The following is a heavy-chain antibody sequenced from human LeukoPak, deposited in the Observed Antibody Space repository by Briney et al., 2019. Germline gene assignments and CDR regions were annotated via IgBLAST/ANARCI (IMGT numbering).Heavy chain of an antibody. CDR2: IYYSGST. CDR3: ARGTMVRGVPLTYYGMDV. J-gene: IGHJ6*02. CDR1: GGSISSSSYY. Sequence: SETLSLTCTVSGGSISSSSYYWGWIRQPPGKGLEWIGSIYYSGSTYYNPSLKSRVTISVDTSKNQFSLKLSSVTAADTAVYYCARGTMVRGVPLTYYGMDVWGQGTTVTVSS. D-gene: IGHD3-10*01. V-gene: IGHV4-39*07.